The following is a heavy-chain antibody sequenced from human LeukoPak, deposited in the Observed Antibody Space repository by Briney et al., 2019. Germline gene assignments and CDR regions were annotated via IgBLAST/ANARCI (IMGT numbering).Heavy chain of an antibody. J-gene: IGHJ4*02. V-gene: IGHV4-4*07. CDR3: AREYSSGWSRGFDY. Sequence: SETLSLTCTVSGGSISSYYWSWIRQPAGKGLEWIGRIYTSGSTNYNPSLKSRDTMSVDTSKNQFSLKLSSVTAADTAVYYCAREYSSGWSRGFDYWGQGTLVTVSS. CDR1: GGSISSYY. CDR2: IYTSGST. D-gene: IGHD6-19*01.